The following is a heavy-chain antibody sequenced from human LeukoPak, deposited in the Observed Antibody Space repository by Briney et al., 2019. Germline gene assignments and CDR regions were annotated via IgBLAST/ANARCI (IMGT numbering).Heavy chain of an antibody. CDR1: GFTFDDYA. J-gene: IGHJ1*01. V-gene: IGHV3-43*02. Sequence: GGSLRLSCAASGFTFDDYAMHWVRQAPGKGLEWVSLISGDGGSTYYGDSVKGRFTISRDNSKNSPYLQMNSLGTEDTALYYCAKDSSGYYYVFQHWGQGTLVTVSS. CDR3: AKDSSGYYYVFQH. D-gene: IGHD3-22*01. CDR2: ISGDGGST.